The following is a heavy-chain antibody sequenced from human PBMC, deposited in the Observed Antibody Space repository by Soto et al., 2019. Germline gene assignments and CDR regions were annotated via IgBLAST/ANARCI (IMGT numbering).Heavy chain of an antibody. CDR3: ARADDILTGYYSD. J-gene: IGHJ4*02. Sequence: SETLSLSCTVCGGSISSSSYYWGWIRQPPGKGLEWIGSIYYSGSTYYNPSLKSRVTISVDTSKNQFSLKLSSVTAADTAVYYCARADDILTGYYSDWGQGTLVTVSS. V-gene: IGHV4-39*01. CDR2: IYYSGST. CDR1: GGSISSSSYY. D-gene: IGHD3-9*01.